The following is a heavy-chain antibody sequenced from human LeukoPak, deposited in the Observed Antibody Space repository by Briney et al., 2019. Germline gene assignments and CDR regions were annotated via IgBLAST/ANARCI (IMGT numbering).Heavy chain of an antibody. CDR3: ARGFESFGSGNYYNHLDL. J-gene: IGHJ5*02. V-gene: IGHV4-61*02. D-gene: IGHD3-10*01. Sequence: PSETLSLTCTVSGGSISNGSYYWSWIRQPAGRGLEWIGRIYIIGSTNYNPSLKSRVTISVDTSNNQFSLKLTSVTAADTAVYYCARGFESFGSGNYYNHLDLWGQGTLVTVSS. CDR1: GGSISNGSYY. CDR2: IYIIGST.